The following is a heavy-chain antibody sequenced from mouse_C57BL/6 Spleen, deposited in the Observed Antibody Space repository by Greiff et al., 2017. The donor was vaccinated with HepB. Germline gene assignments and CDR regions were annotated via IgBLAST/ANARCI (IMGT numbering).Heavy chain of an antibody. V-gene: IGHV1-64*01. CDR2: IHPNSGST. D-gene: IGHD4-1*01. CDR1: GYTFTSYW. J-gene: IGHJ1*03. Sequence: QVQLQQPGAELVKPGASVKLSCKASGYTFTSYWMHWVKQRPGQGLEWIGMIHPNSGSTNYNEKFKSKATLTVDKSPSTAYMQLSSLTSEDSAVYYCARRTGPYWYFDVWGTGTTVTVSS. CDR3: ARRTGPYWYFDV.